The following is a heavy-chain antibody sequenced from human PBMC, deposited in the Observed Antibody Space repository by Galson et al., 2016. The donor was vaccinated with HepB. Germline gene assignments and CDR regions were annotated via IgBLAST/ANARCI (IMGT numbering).Heavy chain of an antibody. CDR2: ISRSGDST. J-gene: IGHJ6*04. V-gene: IGHV3-23*01. Sequence: SLRLSCAASGFTFNNYGMTWVRQAPGKGLEVVSSISRSGDSTDYADSVKGRFIISRDNTKKTLSLQMNSLRAEDTAVYYCVQGSTAPAVWGKGTTVTVSS. D-gene: IGHD2-2*01. CDR1: GFTFNNYG. CDR3: VQGSTAPAV.